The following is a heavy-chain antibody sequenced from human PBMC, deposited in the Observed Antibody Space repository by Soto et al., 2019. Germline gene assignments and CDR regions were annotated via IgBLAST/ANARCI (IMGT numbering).Heavy chain of an antibody. CDR3: AKNGVSSSPLDY. Sequence: QVQLVQSGTEVKKPGASVNVSCKASGYTFTIYGISWVRQAPGQGLEWMGWISPYIGSTDYAQKFQGRVTLTTDTSKTTAYMDLRSLASDYAAGYYCAKNGVSSSPLDYWGQGTLVTVSS. CDR2: ISPYIGST. J-gene: IGHJ4*02. D-gene: IGHD6-6*01. CDR1: GYTFTIYG. V-gene: IGHV1-18*01.